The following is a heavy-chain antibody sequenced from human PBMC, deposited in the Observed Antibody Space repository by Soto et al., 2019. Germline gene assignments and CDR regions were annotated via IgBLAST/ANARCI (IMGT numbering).Heavy chain of an antibody. J-gene: IGHJ4*02. CDR1: GYTFTGFH. Sequence: QVQLVQSGAEGKQPGASVKVSCKASGYTFTGFHIHWVRQAPGQGLEWMGWINPNGGGRNYAQKFQGWVTMTRDTSISTAYMELSRLKSDDTAVYYCARGSVGPTTDFVYWGQGTLVTVSS. D-gene: IGHD1-26*01. CDR2: INPNGGGR. V-gene: IGHV1-2*04. CDR3: ARGSVGPTTDFVY.